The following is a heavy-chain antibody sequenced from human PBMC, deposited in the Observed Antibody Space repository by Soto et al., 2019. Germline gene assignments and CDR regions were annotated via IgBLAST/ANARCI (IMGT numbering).Heavy chain of an antibody. Sequence: EVQLVESGGGLVQPGGSLRLSCAASGLTFSNYWMSWVRQAPGKGLEWVASINQDGTLKYYVDYVKGRFTISRANAQNSCFLQMISLRAEDTAVYYCARWQSSGWYLDIWGQGTLLSVSS. CDR3: ARWQSSGWYLDI. J-gene: IGHJ5*02. D-gene: IGHD6-19*01. CDR1: GLTFSNYW. V-gene: IGHV3-7*03. CDR2: INQDGTLK.